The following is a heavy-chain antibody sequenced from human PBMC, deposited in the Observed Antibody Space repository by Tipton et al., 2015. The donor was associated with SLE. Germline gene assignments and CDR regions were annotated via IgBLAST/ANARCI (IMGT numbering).Heavy chain of an antibody. CDR1: GGSISSYY. Sequence: TLSLTCTVSGGSISSYYWSWIRQPPGKGLGWIGYIYYSGSTNYNPSLKSRVTISVDTSKNQFSLKLSSVTAADTAVYYCARQRGRWLLDAFDIWGQGTMVTVSS. CDR3: ARQRGRWLLDAFDI. D-gene: IGHD6-19*01. V-gene: IGHV4-59*08. CDR2: IYYSGST. J-gene: IGHJ3*02.